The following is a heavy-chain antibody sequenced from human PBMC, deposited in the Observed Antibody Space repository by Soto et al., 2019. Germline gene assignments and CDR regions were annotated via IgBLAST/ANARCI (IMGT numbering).Heavy chain of an antibody. CDR3: ARDYYDSSDYTTNWFDP. CDR1: GGSISNSRYY. J-gene: IGHJ5*02. CDR2: IYHTGNT. V-gene: IGHV4-39*01. D-gene: IGHD3-22*01. Sequence: TLSLTCTVSGGSISNSRYYWAWIRQPPGKGLEWIGSIYHTGNTYYNPSLRSRVTISVDTSKNQFSLKLTSVTAADTAVYYCARDYYDSSDYTTNWFDPWGQGTLVTVSS.